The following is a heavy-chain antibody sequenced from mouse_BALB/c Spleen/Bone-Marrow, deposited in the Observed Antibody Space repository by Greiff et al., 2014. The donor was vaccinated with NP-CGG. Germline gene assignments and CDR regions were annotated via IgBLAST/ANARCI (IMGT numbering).Heavy chain of an antibody. D-gene: IGHD1-1*01. J-gene: IGHJ3*01. CDR3: ARIGSNPALFAY. V-gene: IGHV2-9*02. CDR1: EFSLTSYG. CDR2: IWAGGSR. Sequence: VQVVESGPGLVAPSQSLSITCTVSEFSLTSYGVHWVRQPPGKGLEWLGVIWAGGSRNYNSALMSKLSITKDNSKSQVYLKLNSLQTDDTAIFYCARIGSNPALFAYWGQGTLLTVSA.